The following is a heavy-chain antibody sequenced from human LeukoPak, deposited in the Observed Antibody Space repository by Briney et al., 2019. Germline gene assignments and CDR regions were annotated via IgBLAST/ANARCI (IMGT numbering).Heavy chain of an antibody. CDR2: ISWNSGSI. CDR1: GFTFDDYA. CDR3: ARGSGYSYGKDAFDI. J-gene: IGHJ3*02. V-gene: IGHV3-9*01. D-gene: IGHD5-18*01. Sequence: GGSLRLSCAASGFTFDDYAMHWVRQAPGKGLEWVSGISWNSGSIGYADSVKGRFTISRDNAKNSLYLQMRSLRAEDTAVYYCARGSGYSYGKDAFDIWGQGTMVIVSS.